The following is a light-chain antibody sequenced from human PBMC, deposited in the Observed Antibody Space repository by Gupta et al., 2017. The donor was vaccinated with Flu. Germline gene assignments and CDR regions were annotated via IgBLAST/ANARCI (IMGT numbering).Light chain of an antibody. CDR2: AAS. CDR1: QSISSY. CDR3: QQIYIFHWPHA. J-gene: IGKJ4*01. V-gene: IGKV1-39*01. Sequence: DIQMTQSPTSLSASVGDRGTMTCRASQSISSYVNWFQQKPGKAPRLLIYAASHLQSVGPSRFSGSGDGPERNLTISSSQQEDWEPYYCQQIYIFHWPHALGRGTKVEV.